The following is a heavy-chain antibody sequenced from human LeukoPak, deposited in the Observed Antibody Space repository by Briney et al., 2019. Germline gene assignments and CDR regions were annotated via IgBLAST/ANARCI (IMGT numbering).Heavy chain of an antibody. D-gene: IGHD5-18*01. Sequence: TGGSLRLSCTASGFTFKNYAMSWVRQAPGKGLEWVSGISGSGDNTYYADSVKGRFTISRDNSKNTLYLQMNSLRAEDTAVYYCAKSTRGYSYHYYFDYWGQGTLVTVSS. CDR2: ISGSGDNT. CDR1: GFTFKNYA. CDR3: AKSTRGYSYHYYFDY. J-gene: IGHJ4*02. V-gene: IGHV3-23*01.